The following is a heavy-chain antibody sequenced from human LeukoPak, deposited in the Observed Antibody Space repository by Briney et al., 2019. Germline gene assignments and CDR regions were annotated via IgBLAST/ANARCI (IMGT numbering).Heavy chain of an antibody. CDR1: GGSISSGDYY. V-gene: IGHV4-30-4*08. J-gene: IGHJ3*02. CDR2: IYYSGST. D-gene: IGHD2-2*01. CDR3: ARASGQPDAFDI. Sequence: SETLSLTCTVSGGSISSGDYYWSWIRQPPGKGLEWIGYIYYSGSTYYNPSLKSRVTISVDTSKNQFSLKLSSVTAADTAVYYCARASGQPDAFDIWGQGTMVTVPS.